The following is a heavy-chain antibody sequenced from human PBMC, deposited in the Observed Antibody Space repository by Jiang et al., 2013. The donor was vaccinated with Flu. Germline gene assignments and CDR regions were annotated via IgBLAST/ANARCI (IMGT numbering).Heavy chain of an antibody. CDR3: ARGYKYAYDY. J-gene: IGHJ4*02. CDR1: GDSVSTNNAG. V-gene: IGHV6-1*01. CDR2: TYYRSKWYT. Sequence: LTCAISGDSVSTNNAGWHWIRQSPSRGLEWLGRTYYRSKWYTDYAVSLKSRIIINSDTSKNQFSLQLNSVAPEDTALYYCARGYKYAYDYWGQGILVTVSS. D-gene: IGHD2-2*01.